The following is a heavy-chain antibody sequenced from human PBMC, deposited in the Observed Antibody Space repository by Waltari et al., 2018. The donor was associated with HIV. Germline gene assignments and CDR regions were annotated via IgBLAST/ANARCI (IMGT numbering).Heavy chain of an antibody. Sequence: EVQLVASGGGLVQPGGSLRLSCAASGFTFSSIWMSWVRQAPGKGLEWVANIKQDGSEKYYVDSMKGRFTISRDNAKNSLYLQINSLRAEDTAVYYCAGRSPARRLNWFDPWGQGTLVIVSS. J-gene: IGHJ5*02. CDR1: GFTFSSIW. CDR3: AGRSPARRLNWFDP. V-gene: IGHV3-7*01. CDR2: IKQDGSEK. D-gene: IGHD2-8*01.